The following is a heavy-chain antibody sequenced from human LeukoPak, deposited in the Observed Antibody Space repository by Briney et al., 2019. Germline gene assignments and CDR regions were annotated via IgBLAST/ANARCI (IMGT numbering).Heavy chain of an antibody. J-gene: IGHJ4*02. V-gene: IGHV3-23*01. CDR2: ISGSGGST. D-gene: IGHD6-13*01. CDR1: GFTFSSYA. Sequence: GGSLTLSCAASGFTFSSYAMSWVRQAPGKGLEWVSAISGSGGSTYYADSVKGRFTISRHNSKHMLYLQMNSLRAEDTAVLYCATTHRAQYSSSWGEPHYWGQGTLVTVSS. CDR3: ATTHRAQYSSSWGEPHY.